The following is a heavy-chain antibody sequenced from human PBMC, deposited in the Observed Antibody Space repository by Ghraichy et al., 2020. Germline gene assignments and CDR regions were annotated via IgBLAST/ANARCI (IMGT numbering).Heavy chain of an antibody. Sequence: GGSLRLSCAASGFTFSSYAMSWVRQAPGKGLEWVSAISGSGGSTYYADSVKGRFTISRDNSKNTLYLQMNRLRAEDTAVYYCAARIAAAGNGFDPWGQGTLVTVSS. V-gene: IGHV3-23*01. CDR3: AARIAAAGNGFDP. CDR1: GFTFSSYA. CDR2: ISGSGGST. D-gene: IGHD6-13*01. J-gene: IGHJ5*02.